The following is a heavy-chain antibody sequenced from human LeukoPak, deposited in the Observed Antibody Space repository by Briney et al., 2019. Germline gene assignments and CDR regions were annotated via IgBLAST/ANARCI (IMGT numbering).Heavy chain of an antibody. Sequence: KPGRSLRLSCAASGFTFSDYYMSWIRQAPGKGLEWVSYISSSSSNRNYADPVKGRFTISRDNAKNSLDLQMNSLRAEDTAVYYCARAQYYLDSWGQGTLVTVSS. V-gene: IGHV3-11*06. CDR3: ARAQYYLDS. J-gene: IGHJ4*02. CDR2: ISSSSSNR. CDR1: GFTFSDYY.